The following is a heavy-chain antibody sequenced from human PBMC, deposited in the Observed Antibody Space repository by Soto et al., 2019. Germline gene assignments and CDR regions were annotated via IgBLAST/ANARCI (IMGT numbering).Heavy chain of an antibody. V-gene: IGHV1-2*02. CDR3: AADVGGAPLYYYYGMDV. CDR1: GYTFTGYY. CDR2: VNPNSGAT. Sequence: ASVKVSCKASGYTFTGYYMHWVRQAPGQGLEWMGWVNPNSGATNYAQKFQERVTITRDMSTSTAYMELSSLRSGDTAVYYCAADVGGAPLYYYYGMDVWGQGTTVTVSS. D-gene: IGHD3-16*01. J-gene: IGHJ6*02.